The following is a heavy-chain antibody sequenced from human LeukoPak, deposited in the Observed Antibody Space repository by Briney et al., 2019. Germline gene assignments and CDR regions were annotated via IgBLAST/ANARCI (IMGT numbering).Heavy chain of an antibody. CDR1: GFTFSNFW. Sequence: GGSLRLSCAASGFTFSNFWMTWLRQAPGKGLECVANIKQDGTEKYYVDSVKGRFTISRDNAKNSLYLQMNTLRAEDTAVYYCASEYQQPLDYWGQGALVTVSS. V-gene: IGHV3-7*01. CDR2: IKQDGTEK. CDR3: ASEYQQPLDY. D-gene: IGHD2-2*01. J-gene: IGHJ4*02.